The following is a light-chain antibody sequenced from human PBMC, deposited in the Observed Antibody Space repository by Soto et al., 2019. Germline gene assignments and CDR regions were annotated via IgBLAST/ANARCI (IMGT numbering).Light chain of an antibody. Sequence: EIVMTQSPATLSVSPGERVTLSCRASQSASVNLAWYQQRPGQSPRLLIYGASTRATGVPARFTGSGSGTEFTLTISSLQSEDFAVYYCQQYDNWPPWTFGQGTKVEIK. V-gene: IGKV3-15*01. CDR3: QQYDNWPPWT. J-gene: IGKJ1*01. CDR2: GAS. CDR1: QSASVN.